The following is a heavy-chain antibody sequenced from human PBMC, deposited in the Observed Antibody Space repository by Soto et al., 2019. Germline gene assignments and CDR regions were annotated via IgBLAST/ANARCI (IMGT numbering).Heavy chain of an antibody. CDR3: ARGGLRSYYYYMDV. J-gene: IGHJ6*03. CDR2: INHSGST. V-gene: IGHV4-34*01. Sequence: SETLSLTCAVYGGSFSGYYWSWIRQPPGKGLEWIGEINHSGSTNYNPSLKSRVTISVDTSKNQFSLKLSSVTAADTAVYYCARGGLRSYYYYMDVWGKGTTVTVSS. D-gene: IGHD5-12*01. CDR1: GGSFSGYY.